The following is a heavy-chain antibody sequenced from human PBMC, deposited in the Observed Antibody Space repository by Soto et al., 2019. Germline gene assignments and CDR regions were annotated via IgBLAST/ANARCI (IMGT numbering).Heavy chain of an antibody. D-gene: IGHD5-12*01. CDR2: IYYSGST. CDR3: ARHGDLIVATMQLAYYYYYMDV. J-gene: IGHJ6*03. CDR1: GGSISSSSYY. V-gene: IGHV4-39*01. Sequence: SETLSLTCTVSGGSISSSSYYWGWIRQPPGKGLEWIGSIYYSGSTYYNPSLKSRVTISVDTSKNQFSLKLSSVTAADTAVYYCARHGDLIVATMQLAYYYYYMDVWGKGTTVTVSS.